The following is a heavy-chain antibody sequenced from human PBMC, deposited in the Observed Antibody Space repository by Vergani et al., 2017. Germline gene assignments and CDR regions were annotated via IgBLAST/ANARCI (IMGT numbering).Heavy chain of an antibody. Sequence: QVQLQESGPGLVKPSQTLSLTCSVSSDSVNSYYWSWIRQPPGKGLEWMGYVSFRGDTLYDPSVKGRMTISLNTSSNQFSLYLTSVTAADTAVYYCARSRIYYGAGSPDYWGQGTLVTVSS. D-gene: IGHD3-10*01. CDR3: ARSRIYYGAGSPDY. J-gene: IGHJ4*02. CDR2: VSFRGDT. CDR1: SDSVNSYY. V-gene: IGHV4-59*02.